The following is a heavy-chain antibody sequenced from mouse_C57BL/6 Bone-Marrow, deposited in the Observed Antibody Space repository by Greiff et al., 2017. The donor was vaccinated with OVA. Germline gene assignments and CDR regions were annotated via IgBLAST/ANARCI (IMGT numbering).Heavy chain of an antibody. CDR3: ARQRGYDGYFDV. J-gene: IGHJ1*03. V-gene: IGHV5-12*01. Sequence: EVKLEESGGGLVQPGGSLKLSCAASGFTFSDYYMYWVRQTPEKRLEWVAYISNGGGSTYYPDTVKGRFTISRDNAKNTLYLQMSRLKSEDTAMYYCARQRGYDGYFDVWGTGTTVTVSS. CDR2: ISNGGGST. CDR1: GFTFSDYY. D-gene: IGHD2-2*01.